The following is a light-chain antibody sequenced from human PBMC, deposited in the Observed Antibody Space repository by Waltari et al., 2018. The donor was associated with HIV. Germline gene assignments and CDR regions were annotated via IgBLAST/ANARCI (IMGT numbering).Light chain of an antibody. CDR2: RDY. CDR3: VAWDDSLSGYV. CDR1: NSNVGSKH. Sequence: QSVLTQPPSASGTLGQRVTISCPGRNSNVGSKHVYWFQQVPGTAPKLLIYRDYQRRSGIPDRFSGSKSGASASLTISGLRSEDEADYYCVAWDDSLSGYVFGTGTKVSVL. J-gene: IGLJ1*01. V-gene: IGLV1-47*01.